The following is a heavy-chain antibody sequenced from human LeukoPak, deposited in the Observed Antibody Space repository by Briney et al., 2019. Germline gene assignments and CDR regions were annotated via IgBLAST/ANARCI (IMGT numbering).Heavy chain of an antibody. D-gene: IGHD3-16*02. CDR3: ARDKFWSVGLRLGEFSAPYVSAY. CDR1: GYTFSRYC. V-gene: IGHV3-30*04. Sequence: GGSLRLSCAASGYTFSRYCLNWCLQAPGKGRWGGAVISYEGRTKYYAHSLKGRFTISRDNSNNTLSLQMNSVRTEDTAVYYCARDKFWSVGLRLGEFSAPYVSAYWGQGTRVTVSS. J-gene: IGHJ4*02. CDR2: ISYEGRTK.